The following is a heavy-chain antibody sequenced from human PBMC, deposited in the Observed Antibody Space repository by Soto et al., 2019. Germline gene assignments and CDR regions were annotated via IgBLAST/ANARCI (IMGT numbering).Heavy chain of an antibody. CDR3: ARLVYDSRLNYLYFDH. Sequence: SETLSLTCDVSGVSISSGNWWSWVRQPPGKGLEWIAEVYNDGSANYHPSLESRATTSVDRSKNQFSLRLSSVTAADTGKYYCARLVYDSRLNYLYFDHWGQGTLVTVSS. CDR1: GVSISSGNW. CDR2: VYNDGSA. J-gene: IGHJ4*02. D-gene: IGHD3-22*01. V-gene: IGHV4-4*02.